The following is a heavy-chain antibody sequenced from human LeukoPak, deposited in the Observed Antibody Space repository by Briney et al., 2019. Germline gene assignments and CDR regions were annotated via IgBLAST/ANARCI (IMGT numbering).Heavy chain of an antibody. CDR1: GFTLSSYE. Sequence: PGGSLRLSCAASGFTLSSYEMNWVREAPGKGLEGVSYISSSGTSIYYADSVKGRVTISRDNAKNSLYLQMNSLRVEDTAVYYCARENPRGSDGYNYFSWFDPWGQGTLVTVSS. J-gene: IGHJ5*02. D-gene: IGHD5-24*01. CDR3: ARENPRGSDGYNYFSWFDP. CDR2: ISSSGTSI. V-gene: IGHV3-48*03.